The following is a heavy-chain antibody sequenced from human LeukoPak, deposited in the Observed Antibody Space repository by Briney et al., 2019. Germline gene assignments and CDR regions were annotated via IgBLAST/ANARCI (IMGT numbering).Heavy chain of an antibody. V-gene: IGHV3-33*01. D-gene: IGHD2-21*02. J-gene: IGHJ4*02. CDR2: IWYDGSNK. CDR1: GFTFSSYG. CDR3: ARDPLAYCGGDCYPDY. Sequence: GRSLRLSCAASGFTFSSYGMHWDRQAPGKGLEWVAVIWYDGSNKYYADSVKGRFTISRDNSKNTLYLQMNSLRAEDTAVYYCARDPLAYCGGDCYPDYWGQGTLVTVSS.